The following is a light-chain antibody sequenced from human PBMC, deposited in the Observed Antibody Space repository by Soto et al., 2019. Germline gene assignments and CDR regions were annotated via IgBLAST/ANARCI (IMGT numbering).Light chain of an antibody. CDR2: KAS. J-gene: IGKJ1*01. Sequence: DIQMTQSPSTLSASVGDRVTITCRASQSISSWLAWYQQKPGKAPKLLIYKASTLKSGVPSRFSGSGSGTEFTLTISSLQPEDFANYYCQQNYNLPPWTFGQGTKVDIK. CDR3: QQNYNLPPWT. V-gene: IGKV1-5*03. CDR1: QSISSW.